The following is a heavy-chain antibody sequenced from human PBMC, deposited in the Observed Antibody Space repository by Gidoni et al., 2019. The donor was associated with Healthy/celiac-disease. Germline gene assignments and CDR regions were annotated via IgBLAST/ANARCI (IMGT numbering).Heavy chain of an antibody. D-gene: IGHD6-6*01. Sequence: EVQLVESGGGLVQPGGSLRLSCAASGFPFISYWMGWVRQAPGKGLEWVVNKKQDGSEKYYVDSVKGRFTISRDNAKNSLYLQMNSLRAEDTAVYYCARETSIAARGAFDYWGQGTLVTVSS. CDR3: ARETSIAARGAFDY. J-gene: IGHJ4*02. CDR2: KKQDGSEK. CDR1: GFPFISYW. V-gene: IGHV3-7*01.